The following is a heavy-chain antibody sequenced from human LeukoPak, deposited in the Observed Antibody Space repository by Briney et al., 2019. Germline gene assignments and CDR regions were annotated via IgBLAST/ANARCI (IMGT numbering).Heavy chain of an antibody. V-gene: IGHV4-59*08. CDR2: IYYSGST. CDR3: ARHYITGTTSLYYFDY. Sequence: PSETLSLTCTVSGGSISSYYWSWIRQPPGKGLEWIGCIYYSGSTNYNPSLKSRVTISVDTSKNQFSLKLSSVTAADTAVYYCARHYITGTTSLYYFDYWGQGTLVTVSS. J-gene: IGHJ4*02. D-gene: IGHD1-7*01. CDR1: GGSISSYY.